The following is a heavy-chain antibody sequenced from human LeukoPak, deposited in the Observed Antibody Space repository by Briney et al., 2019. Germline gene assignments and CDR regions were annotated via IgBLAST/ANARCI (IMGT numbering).Heavy chain of an antibody. Sequence: ASVKVSCKASGYTFTSYGISWVRQAPGQGLEWMGWISAYNGNTNYAQKLQGRVTMTTDTSTSTAYMELRSLRSDDTAVYYCARDKRDRYCSSTSCYFSDYWGQGTLVTVSS. J-gene: IGHJ4*02. V-gene: IGHV1-18*01. CDR1: GYTFTSYG. CDR3: ARDKRDRYCSSTSCYFSDY. D-gene: IGHD2-2*01. CDR2: ISAYNGNT.